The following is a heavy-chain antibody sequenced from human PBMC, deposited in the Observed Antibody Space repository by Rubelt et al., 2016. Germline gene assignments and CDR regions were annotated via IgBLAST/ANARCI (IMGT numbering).Heavy chain of an antibody. CDR2: INSDGSST. CDR3: AREDELMVGAMGLDY. J-gene: IGHJ4*02. D-gene: IGHD1-26*01. Sequence: AASGFTFSSYWMHWGRQAPGKGLVWVSRINSDGSSTSYADSVKGRFAISRDNAKNKLYLQMNSLRAEDTAVYYCAREDELMVGAMGLDYWGQGTLVTVSS. V-gene: IGHV3-74*01. CDR1: GFTFSSYW.